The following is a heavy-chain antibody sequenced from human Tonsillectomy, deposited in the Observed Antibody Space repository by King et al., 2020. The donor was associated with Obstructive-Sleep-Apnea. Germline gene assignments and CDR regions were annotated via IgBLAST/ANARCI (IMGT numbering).Heavy chain of an antibody. D-gene: IGHD3-9*01. V-gene: IGHV4-59*08. J-gene: IGHJ4*02. CDR2: IYYSGST. Sequence: QLQESGPGLVKPSETLSLTCTVSCGSISSYYWSWIRQPPGKGLEWIGYIYYSGSTHYNPSLKSRVTISVDTSKNQFSLKLSSVTAADTAVYYCARQKTGIFDYWGQGTLVTVSS. CDR1: CGSISSYY. CDR3: ARQKTGIFDY.